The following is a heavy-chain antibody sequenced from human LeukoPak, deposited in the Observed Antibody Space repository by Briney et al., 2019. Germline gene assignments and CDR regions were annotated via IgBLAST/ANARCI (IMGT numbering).Heavy chain of an antibody. CDR1: GGSISSYY. V-gene: IGHV4-59*12. CDR2: IYYSGST. Sequence: SETLSLTCTVSGGSISSYYWSWIRQPPGKGLEWIGYIYYSGSTNYNPSLKSRVTISVDTSKNQFSLKLSSVTAADTAVYYCAREGGSTLYYYGMDVWGQGTTVTVSS. J-gene: IGHJ6*02. D-gene: IGHD3-16*01. CDR3: AREGGSTLYYYGMDV.